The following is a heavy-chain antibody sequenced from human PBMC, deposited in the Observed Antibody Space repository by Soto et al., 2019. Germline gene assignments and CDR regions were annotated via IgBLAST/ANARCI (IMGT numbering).Heavy chain of an antibody. V-gene: IGHV4-30-2*01. Sequence: SETLSLTCAVSGGSISSGDYSWNWIRQPPGKGLEWIGYIYKSGSSYLNPSLESRVTISVDESKNQFSLKLNSVTAADTAVYYCVRSNTYYYDSSGYYPFDYWGQGTLVTVSS. CDR3: VRSNTYYYDSSGYYPFDY. CDR1: GGSISSGDYS. D-gene: IGHD3-22*01. J-gene: IGHJ4*02. CDR2: IYKSGSS.